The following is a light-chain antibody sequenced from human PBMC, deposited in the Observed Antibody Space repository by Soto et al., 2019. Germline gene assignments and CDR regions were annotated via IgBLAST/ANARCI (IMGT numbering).Light chain of an antibody. CDR2: GAS. J-gene: IGKJ1*01. Sequence: EIVMTQSPATLSVSPGEGATLACRASQSGSSKLAWYQQKPGQAPRLLIHGASSRATGSPDRFSGGGSVTDFTLTSSRLEPEAFAVYSCQHYRSAPLTFGQGTNVEIK. CDR1: QSGSSK. V-gene: IGKV3-20*01. CDR3: QHYRSAPLT.